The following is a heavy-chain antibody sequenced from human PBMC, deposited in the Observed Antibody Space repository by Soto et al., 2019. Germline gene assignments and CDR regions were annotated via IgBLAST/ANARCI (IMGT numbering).Heavy chain of an antibody. V-gene: IGHV5-51*01. CDR1: GYSFTSYW. J-gene: IGHJ4*02. CDR3: ARWSYLDY. Sequence: PGESLKISCKGSGYSFTSYWIGWVRQMPGKGLEWMGIIYPGDSDTRYSPSFQGRFSISRDTSQSTLYLQMNSLRADDTAMYYCARWSYLDYWGQGTRVTVSS. CDR2: IYPGDSDT. D-gene: IGHD3-3*01.